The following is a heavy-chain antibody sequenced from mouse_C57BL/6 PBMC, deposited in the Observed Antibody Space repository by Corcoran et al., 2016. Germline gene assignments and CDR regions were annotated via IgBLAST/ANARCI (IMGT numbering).Heavy chain of an antibody. CDR1: GYTFTDYY. J-gene: IGHJ4*01. V-gene: IGHV1-26*01. CDR2: INPNNGGT. Sequence: EVQLQQSGPELVKPGASVKISCKAPGYTFTDYYMNWVKQSHGKSLEWIGDINPNNGGTSYNQKFKGKATLTVDKSSSTAYMELRSLTSEDSAVYYCARKDYYAMDYWGQGTSVTVSS. CDR3: ARKDYYAMDY.